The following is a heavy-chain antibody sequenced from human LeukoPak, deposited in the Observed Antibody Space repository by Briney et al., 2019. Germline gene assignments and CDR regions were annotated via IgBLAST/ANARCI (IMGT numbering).Heavy chain of an antibody. V-gene: IGHV5-51*01. CDR3: ARHGVEMATAFDY. J-gene: IGHJ4*02. CDR2: IYPGDSDT. CDR1: GYSFTGYW. Sequence: GESLKISCKGSGYSFTGYWIGWVRQMPGKGLEWMGIIYPGDSDTRYSPSFQGQVTISADKSISTAYLQWSSLKASDTAMYYCARHGVEMATAFDYWGQGTLVTVSS. D-gene: IGHD5-24*01.